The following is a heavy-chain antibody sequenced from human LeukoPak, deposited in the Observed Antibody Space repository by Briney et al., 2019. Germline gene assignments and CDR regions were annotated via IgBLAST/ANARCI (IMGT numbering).Heavy chain of an antibody. D-gene: IGHD4-17*01. CDR1: GFTVSSNY. V-gene: IGHV3-66*01. Sequence: SGGSLRLSCAASGFTVSSNYMSWVRQAPGKGLEWVSVIYSGGSTYYADSVKGRFTISRDNSKNTLYLQMNSLRAEDTAVYYCARVRYGDYYFDYWGQGTLVTVSS. CDR3: ARVRYGDYYFDY. CDR2: IYSGGST. J-gene: IGHJ4*02.